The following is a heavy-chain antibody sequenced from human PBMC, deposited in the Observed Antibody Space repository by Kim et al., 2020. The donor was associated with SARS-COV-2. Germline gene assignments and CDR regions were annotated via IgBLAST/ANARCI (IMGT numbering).Heavy chain of an antibody. CDR2: INPNSGGT. Sequence: QAPGQGLEWMGRINPNSGGTNYAQKFQGRVTMTRDTSISTAYMELSRLRSDDTAVYYCARGHYYYDSSAYLSYDYWDQGTLVTVSS. V-gene: IGHV1-2*06. CDR3: ARGHYYYDSSAYLSYDY. D-gene: IGHD3-22*01. J-gene: IGHJ4*02.